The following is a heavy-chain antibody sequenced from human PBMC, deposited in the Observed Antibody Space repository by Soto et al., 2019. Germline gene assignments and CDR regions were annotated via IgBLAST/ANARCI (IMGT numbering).Heavy chain of an antibody. CDR3: ARDQIVGVPDYFDD. J-gene: IGHJ4*02. Sequence: GGSLRLSCTASVFSCSSYAMSWVRQAPGGGLEWVSFVGGGGGTTFSADSVKGRFTISRDNSKNTLYLQMNSLRAEDTAVYYCARDQIVGVPDYFDDWGQGTLVTVSS. D-gene: IGHD1-26*01. CDR1: VFSCSSYA. V-gene: IGHV3-23*01. CDR2: VGGGGGTT.